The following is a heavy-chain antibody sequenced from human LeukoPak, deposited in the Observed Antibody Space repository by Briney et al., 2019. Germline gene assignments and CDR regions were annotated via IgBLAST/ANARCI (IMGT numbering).Heavy chain of an antibody. V-gene: IGHV3-20*04. Sequence: GGSLRLSCAASGFTFDDYGMSWVRQAPGKGLEWVSGINWNGGSTGYADSVKDRFTISRDNAKNSLYLQVNSLGAEDTALYYCARGSCSSTSCYYFDYWGQGTLVTVSS. CDR2: INWNGGST. CDR3: ARGSCSSTSCYYFDY. CDR1: GFTFDDYG. J-gene: IGHJ4*02. D-gene: IGHD2-2*01.